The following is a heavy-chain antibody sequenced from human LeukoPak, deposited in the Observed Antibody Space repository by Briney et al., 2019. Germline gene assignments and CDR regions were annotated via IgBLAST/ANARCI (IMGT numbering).Heavy chain of an antibody. D-gene: IGHD3-3*01. CDR1: GGSISSGTYY. V-gene: IGHV4-61*02. J-gene: IGHJ5*02. CDR2: FYTSGST. CDR3: ACFWSGYRNWFDP. Sequence: SQTLSLTCTVSGGSISSGTYYWSWIRQPAGKGLEWIGRFYTSGSTNYNPSLKSRVTISVDTSKNQFSLKLSSVTAADTAVYYCACFWSGYRNWFDPWGQGTLVTVSS.